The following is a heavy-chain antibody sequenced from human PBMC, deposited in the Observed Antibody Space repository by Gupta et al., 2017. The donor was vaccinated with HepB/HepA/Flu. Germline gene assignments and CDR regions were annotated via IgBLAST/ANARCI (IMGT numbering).Heavy chain of an antibody. J-gene: IGHJ4*02. CDR2: IFGGGDST. D-gene: IGHD1-14*01. CDR1: GFHFAHYA. Sequence: EVQLLESGGGIIQPGGSLSLSFADSGFHFAHYAMSWVRQAPGKGLEWVSSIFGGGDSTEYADSLKGRFTIYRDKSKKTLYLQMNSLRVEDTAMYYCATWRWEPSEFENWGQGSLVIVSS. V-gene: IGHV3-23*01. CDR3: ATWRWEPSEFEN.